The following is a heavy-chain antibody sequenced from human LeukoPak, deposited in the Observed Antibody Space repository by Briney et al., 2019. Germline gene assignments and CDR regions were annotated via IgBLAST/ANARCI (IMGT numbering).Heavy chain of an antibody. V-gene: IGHV4-59*01. CDR3: ARAFGLDSSGWFIWFDP. CDR1: GGSFSSYY. Sequence: SETLSLTCAVYGGSFSSYYWSWIRQPPGKGLEWIGYIYYSGSTNYNPSLKSRVTISVDTSKNQFSLKLSSVTAADTAVYYCARAFGLDSSGWFIWFDPWGQGTLVTVSS. D-gene: IGHD6-19*01. CDR2: IYYSGST. J-gene: IGHJ5*02.